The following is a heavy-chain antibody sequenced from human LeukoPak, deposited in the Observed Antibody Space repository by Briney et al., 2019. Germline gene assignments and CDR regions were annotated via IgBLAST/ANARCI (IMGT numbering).Heavy chain of an antibody. D-gene: IGHD6-13*01. CDR3: ARLWGSSSWVDY. Sequence: SETLSLTCTVSGGSISSYYWSWIRQPPGKGLEWSGYIYTSGSTNYNPSLKSRVTISVDTSKNQFSLKLSSVTAADTAVYYCARLWGSSSWVDYWGQGTLVTVSS. CDR1: GGSISSYY. CDR2: IYTSGST. V-gene: IGHV4-4*09. J-gene: IGHJ4*02.